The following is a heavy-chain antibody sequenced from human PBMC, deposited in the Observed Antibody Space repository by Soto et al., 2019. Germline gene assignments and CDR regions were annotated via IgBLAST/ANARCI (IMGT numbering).Heavy chain of an antibody. CDR1: GGSISSYY. D-gene: IGHD1-26*01. V-gene: IGHV4-59*01. CDR3: ARESGSYDPLDY. Sequence: SETLSLTCSVSGGSISSYYWSWIRQPPGKGLEWIGYVYYSGNTNYNPSLKSRVTMSVDTSKNQFSLKLSSVTAADTAVYYCARESGSYDPLDYWGQGTLVTVS. J-gene: IGHJ4*02. CDR2: VYYSGNT.